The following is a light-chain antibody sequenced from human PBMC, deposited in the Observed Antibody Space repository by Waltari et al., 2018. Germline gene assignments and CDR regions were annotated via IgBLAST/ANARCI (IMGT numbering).Light chain of an antibody. CDR1: SSDVGGYNY. CDR3: CSYAGSL. J-gene: IGLJ2*01. V-gene: IGLV2-11*01. Sequence: QSALTQPRSVSGSPGQSVTISCTGTSSDVGGYNYVSWYQQHPGKAPKLMIYDVSKRPSGVPVRFSGSKSGNTASLTISGLQAEDEADYYCCSYAGSLFGGGTKLTVL. CDR2: DVS.